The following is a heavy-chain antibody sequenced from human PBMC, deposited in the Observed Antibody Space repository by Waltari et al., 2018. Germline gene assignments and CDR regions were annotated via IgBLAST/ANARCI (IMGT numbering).Heavy chain of an antibody. V-gene: IGHV4-34*01. CDR1: GFTFSSYA. CDR3: ARYSAYCSSTSCYRYYYYYYMDV. Sequence: QVQLVESGGGVVQPGRSLRLSCAASGFTFSSYAMHWVRQAPGKGLEWIGEINHSGSNNYNPSLKSRVTISVDTSKNQFSLKLSSVTAADTAVYYCARYSAYCSSTSCYRYYYYYYMDVWGKGTTVTISS. D-gene: IGHD2-2*02. CDR2: INHSGSN. J-gene: IGHJ6*03.